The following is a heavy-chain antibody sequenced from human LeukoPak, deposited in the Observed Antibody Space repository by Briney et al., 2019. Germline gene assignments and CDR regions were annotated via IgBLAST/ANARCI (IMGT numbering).Heavy chain of an antibody. CDR3: ARVISEVGATRWFDP. Sequence: SETLSLTCTVSGGSISSGGYYWSWIRQPPGKGLEWIGYIYHSGSTYYHPPLKSRVTISVDRSKNQFSLKLSSVTAADTAVYYCARVISEVGATRWFDPWGQGTLVTVSS. V-gene: IGHV4-30-2*01. CDR1: GGSISSGGYY. D-gene: IGHD1-26*01. CDR2: IYHSGST. J-gene: IGHJ5*02.